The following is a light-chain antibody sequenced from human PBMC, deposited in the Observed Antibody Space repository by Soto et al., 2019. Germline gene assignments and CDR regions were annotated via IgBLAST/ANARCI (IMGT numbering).Light chain of an antibody. CDR3: QQFGSSSWT. V-gene: IGKV3-20*01. J-gene: IGKJ1*01. Sequence: ESVLTQSPGTLSLSPGEKATLSCRASQSVSSSYLAWYQQKPGQAPRLLIYGASSRATGIPDRFSGSGSGTDITLTVSRLEPEDLAVYYCQQFGSSSWTFGQGTKV. CDR1: QSVSSSY. CDR2: GAS.